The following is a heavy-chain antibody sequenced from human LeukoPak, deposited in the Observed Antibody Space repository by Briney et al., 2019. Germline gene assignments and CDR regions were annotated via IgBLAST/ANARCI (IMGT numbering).Heavy chain of an antibody. Sequence: GGSLRLSCAASGFTFSSYSMNWVRQAPGKGLEWVSSISSSSSYIYYADSVKGRFTISRDNAKNSLYLLMNSLRAEDTAVYYCARDHYDSSGPPEDYWGQGTLVTVSS. CDR1: GFTFSSYS. J-gene: IGHJ4*02. V-gene: IGHV3-21*01. D-gene: IGHD3-22*01. CDR3: ARDHYDSSGPPEDY. CDR2: ISSSSSYI.